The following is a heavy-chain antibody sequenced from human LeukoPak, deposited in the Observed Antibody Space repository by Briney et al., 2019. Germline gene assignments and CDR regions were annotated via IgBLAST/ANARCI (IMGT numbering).Heavy chain of an antibody. D-gene: IGHD4-17*01. J-gene: IGHJ3*02. Sequence: GGSLRLSCAASGFTFNTYSMNWVRQAPGKGLEWVSYISSGSSTIYYADSVKGRFTISRDNAKNSLYLQMNSLRDEDTAVYYCATLTTVTHDAFDIWGQGTMVTVSS. CDR3: ATLTTVTHDAFDI. CDR1: GFTFNTYS. CDR2: ISSGSSTI. V-gene: IGHV3-48*02.